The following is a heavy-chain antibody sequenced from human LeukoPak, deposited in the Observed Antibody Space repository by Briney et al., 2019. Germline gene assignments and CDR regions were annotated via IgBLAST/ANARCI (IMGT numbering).Heavy chain of an antibody. Sequence: GGSLRLSCAASGFTFSSCAMSWVRQAPGKGLEWVSTIIDSGNRIYYADSAEGRFTLSRDNSKNTLYLQMNSLRAGDTAVYYCAKDPIFSGSYGVFDYWGLGTLVTVSS. D-gene: IGHD1-26*01. J-gene: IGHJ4*02. CDR1: GFTFSSCA. CDR2: IIDSGNRI. CDR3: AKDPIFSGSYGVFDY. V-gene: IGHV3-23*01.